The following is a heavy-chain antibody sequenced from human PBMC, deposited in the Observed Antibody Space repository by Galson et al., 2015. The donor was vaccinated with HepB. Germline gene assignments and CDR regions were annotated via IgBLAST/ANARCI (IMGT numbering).Heavy chain of an antibody. Sequence: SLRLSCAASGFTFSDYWTSWVRQGPGKGLEWVANIKQDGSEKNYVDSVKGRFTISRDSAKNSLYLQMNSLRAEDTAVYYCGRDMDVWGQGTTVTVSS. CDR2: IKQDGSEK. CDR1: GFTFSDYW. CDR3: GRDMDV. V-gene: IGHV3-7*01. J-gene: IGHJ6*02.